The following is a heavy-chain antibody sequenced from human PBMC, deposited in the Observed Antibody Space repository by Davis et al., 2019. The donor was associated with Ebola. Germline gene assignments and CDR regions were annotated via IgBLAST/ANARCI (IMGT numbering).Heavy chain of an antibody. Sequence: MPSETLSLTCTVSGGSISSSSYYWGWIRQPPGKGLEWIGSIFYSGSTYYNPSLKSRVTISVDTSKNQFSLKLRSVTAADTAVYYCASWGREGYWGQGTLVTVSS. CDR1: GGSISSSSYY. CDR3: ASWGREGY. V-gene: IGHV4-39*01. J-gene: IGHJ4*02. D-gene: IGHD3-16*01. CDR2: IFYSGST.